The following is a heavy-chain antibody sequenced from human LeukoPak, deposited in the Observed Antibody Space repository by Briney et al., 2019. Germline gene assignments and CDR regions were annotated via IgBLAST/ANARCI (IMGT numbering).Heavy chain of an antibody. CDR2: ISGSGGST. CDR3: AKVKSSIVVVITSTYYFDY. J-gene: IGHJ4*02. V-gene: IGHV3-23*01. CDR1: GFTFSTYG. Sequence: GGSLRLSCTTSGFTFSTYGMHWVRQAPGKGLEWVSAISGSGGSTYYADSVKGRFTISRDNSKNTLYLQMNSLRAEDTAVYYCAKVKSSIVVVITSTYYFDYWGQGTLVTVSS. D-gene: IGHD3-22*01.